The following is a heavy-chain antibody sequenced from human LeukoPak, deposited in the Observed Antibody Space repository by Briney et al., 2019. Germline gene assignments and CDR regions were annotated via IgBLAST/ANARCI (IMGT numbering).Heavy chain of an antibody. D-gene: IGHD4/OR15-4a*01. V-gene: IGHV4-4*07. CDR2: IYTSGST. Sequence: TSETLSLTCTVSGGSISSYYWSWIRQPAGKGLEWIGRIYTSGSTNYSPSLKSRVTMSVDTSKNQFSLKLSSVTAADTAVYYCARSYGALTPYYYYYGMDVWGQGTTVTVSS. J-gene: IGHJ6*02. CDR3: ARSYGALTPYYYYYGMDV. CDR1: GGSISSYY.